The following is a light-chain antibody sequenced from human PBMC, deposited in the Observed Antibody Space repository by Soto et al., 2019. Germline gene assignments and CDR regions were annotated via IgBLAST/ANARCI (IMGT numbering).Light chain of an antibody. Sequence: EIVLTQSPGTLSLSPGERATLSCRASQSVSSSYLVWYQQKPGQALRLLIYGASSRATGIPDRFSGSGSGTDFALPISRLEPEDFAAYYCQQYSALPSTFGQGTKLEIK. J-gene: IGKJ2*01. CDR3: QQYSALPST. CDR1: QSVSSSY. V-gene: IGKV3-20*01. CDR2: GAS.